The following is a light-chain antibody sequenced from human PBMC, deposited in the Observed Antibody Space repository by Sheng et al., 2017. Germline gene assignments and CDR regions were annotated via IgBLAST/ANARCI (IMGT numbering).Light chain of an antibody. Sequence: DIQMTQSPSTLSASVGDRVTVTCRASQSIGSRLAWYQQKPGKAPKLLIYKASSLESGVPSRFRGSGSGTEFTLTISSLQPDDFATYYCQQYNSPITFGQGTRLEMK. CDR2: KAS. CDR1: QSIGSR. V-gene: IGKV1-5*03. CDR3: QQYNSPIT. J-gene: IGKJ5*01.